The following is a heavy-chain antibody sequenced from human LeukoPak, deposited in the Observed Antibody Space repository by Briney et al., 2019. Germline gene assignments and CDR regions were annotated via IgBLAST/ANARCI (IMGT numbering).Heavy chain of an antibody. CDR2: ISGSGGST. CDR3: AKGSTYYDILTGYTTPRFDY. Sequence: PGGSLRLSCAASGFTFSSYAMSWVPQAPGKGLECVSAISGSGGSTYYADSVKGRFTISRDNSKNTLYLQMNSLRAEDTAVYYCAKGSTYYDILTGYTTPRFDYWGQGTLVTVSS. CDR1: GFTFSSYA. D-gene: IGHD3-9*01. J-gene: IGHJ4*02. V-gene: IGHV3-23*01.